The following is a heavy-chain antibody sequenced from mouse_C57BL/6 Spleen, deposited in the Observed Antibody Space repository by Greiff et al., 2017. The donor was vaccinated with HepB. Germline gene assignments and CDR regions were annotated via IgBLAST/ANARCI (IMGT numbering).Heavy chain of an antibody. CDR1: GYSITSGYY. CDR2: ISYDGSN. D-gene: IGHD2-4*01. J-gene: IGHJ3*01. CDR3: AREGGDYGAWFAY. V-gene: IGHV3-6*01. Sequence: EVKLQESGPGLVKPSQSLSLTCSVTGYSITSGYYWNWIRQFPGNKLEWMGYISYDGSNNYNPSLKNRISITRDTSKNQFFLKLNSVTTEDTATYYCAREGGDYGAWFAYWGQGTLVTVSA.